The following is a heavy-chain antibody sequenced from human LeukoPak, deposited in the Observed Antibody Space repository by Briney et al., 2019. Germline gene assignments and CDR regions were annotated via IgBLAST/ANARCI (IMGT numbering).Heavy chain of an antibody. Sequence: SETLSLTCTVSGDSISTYYWVWIRQSPGKELEWIGYVSYSGNTNYNPSLKSRVTISVDTSKNQLSLKLSSMTAADTAVYYCARAGYCSATSCQWVPLVWGQGTTVTVSS. CDR2: VSYSGNT. D-gene: IGHD6-19*01. CDR3: ARAGYCSATSCQWVPLV. CDR1: GDSISTYY. J-gene: IGHJ6*02. V-gene: IGHV4-59*01.